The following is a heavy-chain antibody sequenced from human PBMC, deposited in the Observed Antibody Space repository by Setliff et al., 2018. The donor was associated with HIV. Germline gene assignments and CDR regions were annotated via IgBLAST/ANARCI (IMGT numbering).Heavy chain of an antibody. J-gene: IGHJ4*02. Sequence: LSLPCTVSGGSISSDYWSWIRQPAGKGLEWIGRIYSSGSTNYNPSLKSRVTISVDTSKNQFSLELSSVTAADTAVYYCAREAVDDYWGQGTLVTVSS. CDR2: IYSSGST. CDR1: GGSISSDY. V-gene: IGHV4-4*07. CDR3: AREAVDDY. D-gene: IGHD5-12*01.